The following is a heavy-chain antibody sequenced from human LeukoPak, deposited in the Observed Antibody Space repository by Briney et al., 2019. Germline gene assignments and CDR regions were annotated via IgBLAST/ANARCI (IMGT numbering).Heavy chain of an antibody. CDR3: ARDALIAAAAADNWFDP. CDR2: TYYRSKWYN. D-gene: IGHD6-13*01. Sequence: SQTLSLTCAISGDSVSSNSAAWNWIRQSPSRGLEWLGRTYYRSKWYNDYAVSVKSRITINPDTSKNQFSLQLNSVTPEDTAVYYCARDALIAAAAADNWFDPWGQGTLVTVSS. V-gene: IGHV6-1*01. J-gene: IGHJ5*02. CDR1: GDSVSSNSAA.